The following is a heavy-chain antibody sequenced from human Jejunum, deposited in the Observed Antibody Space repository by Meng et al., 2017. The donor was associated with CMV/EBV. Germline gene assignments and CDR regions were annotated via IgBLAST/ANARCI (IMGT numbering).Heavy chain of an antibody. Sequence: VFTFCDYGMSWVRQVPGKGLEWVSGVNWNGDNTGYAGSVRGRFTISRDSAKNCTYLQMNSLRVEDTALYYCARVGGNYYYYGMDVWGQGTTVTVSS. V-gene: IGHV3-20*03. CDR1: VFTFCDYG. D-gene: IGHD3-16*01. J-gene: IGHJ6*02. CDR2: VNWNGDNT. CDR3: ARVGGNYYYYGMDV.